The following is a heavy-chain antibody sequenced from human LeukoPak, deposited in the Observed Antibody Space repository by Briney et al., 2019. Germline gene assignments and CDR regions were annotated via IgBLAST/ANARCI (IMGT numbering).Heavy chain of an antibody. D-gene: IGHD2-15*01. Sequence: PSETLSLTCTVSGGSISSSSYYWGWILQPPGKGLEWIGSIYYSGSTYYNPSLKSRVTISVDTSKNQFSLKLSSVTAADTAVYYCARGQVEVGYFDYWGQGTLVTVSS. CDR3: ARGQVEVGYFDY. V-gene: IGHV4-39*07. J-gene: IGHJ4*02. CDR2: IYYSGST. CDR1: GGSISSSSYY.